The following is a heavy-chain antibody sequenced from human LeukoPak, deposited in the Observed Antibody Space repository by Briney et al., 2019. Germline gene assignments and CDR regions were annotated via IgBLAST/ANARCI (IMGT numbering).Heavy chain of an antibody. CDR2: ISGSGGST. D-gene: IGHD3-10*01. CDR3: AKSNGYGLVDI. V-gene: IGHV3-23*01. CDR1: GFTFSSYD. J-gene: IGHJ3*02. Sequence: GGSLRLSCAASGFTFSSYDMGWVRQAPGKGLEWVSTISGSGGSTYYADSVKGRFTISRDSSKNTLYLQTNSLRAEDTAVYYCAKSNGYGLVDIWGQGTMVTVSS.